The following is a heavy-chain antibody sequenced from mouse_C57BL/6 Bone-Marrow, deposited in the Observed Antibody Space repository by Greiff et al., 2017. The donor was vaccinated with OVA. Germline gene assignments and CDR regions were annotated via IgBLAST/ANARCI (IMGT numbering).Heavy chain of an antibody. CDR1: GFNIKDDY. J-gene: IGHJ2*01. CDR3: TTYRY. CDR2: IDPENCDT. Sequence: VQLQQSGAELVRPGASVKLYCTASGFNIKDDYMHWVKERPEQGLEWIGWIDPENCDTEYASKFQGKATITADTSSKTVYLHLSSLTSEDTAVYYCTTYRYWGQGTTLTVSS. V-gene: IGHV14-4*01.